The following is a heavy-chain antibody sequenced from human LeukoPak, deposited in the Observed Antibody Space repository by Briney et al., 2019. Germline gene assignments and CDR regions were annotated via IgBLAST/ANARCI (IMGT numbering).Heavy chain of an antibody. V-gene: IGHV5-51*01. D-gene: IGHD6-13*01. Sequence: GESLKISCKGSEYTFTTYWIGWVRQMPGKGLEWMGIIYPGDPDPRYSPSFQGQVTISTDTSISTAYLQWRSLKASDSAMYYCVRHGLGSSWFGFDYWGQGTLVTVSS. CDR2: IYPGDPDP. CDR3: VRHGLGSSWFGFDY. CDR1: EYTFTTYW. J-gene: IGHJ4*02.